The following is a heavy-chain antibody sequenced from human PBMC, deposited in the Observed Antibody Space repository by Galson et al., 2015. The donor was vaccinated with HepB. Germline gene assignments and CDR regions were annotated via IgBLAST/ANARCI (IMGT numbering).Heavy chain of an antibody. J-gene: IGHJ5*02. CDR1: GGSFSSYA. CDR3: ARVGGKLGYCSGGSCSNWFDP. CDR2: IIPIYGTA. V-gene: IGHV1-69*13. D-gene: IGHD2-15*01. Sequence: SVKVSCKAYGGSFSSYAIGWVRQAPGQGLEWMGGIIPIYGTANYAQKFQGRVTSTADESTSTAYMELSSLRFDDTAVYYCARVGGKLGYCSGGSCSNWFDPWGQGTLVTVSS.